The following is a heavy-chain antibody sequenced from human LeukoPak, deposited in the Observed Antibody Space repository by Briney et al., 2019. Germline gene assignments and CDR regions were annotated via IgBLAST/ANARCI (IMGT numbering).Heavy chain of an antibody. J-gene: IGHJ4*02. CDR3: ARASLSPERRYFDY. Sequence: SETLSLTCTVSGGSISSYYWSWIRQPPGKGLELIGYIYYSGSTNYNPSLKSRVTISVDTSKNQFSLKLSSVTAADTAVYYCARASLSPERRYFDYWGQGTLVTVSS. D-gene: IGHD1-1*01. CDR2: IYYSGST. V-gene: IGHV4-59*01. CDR1: GGSISSYY.